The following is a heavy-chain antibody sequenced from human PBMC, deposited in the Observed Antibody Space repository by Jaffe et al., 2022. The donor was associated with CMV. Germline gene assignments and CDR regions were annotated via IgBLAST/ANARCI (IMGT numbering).Heavy chain of an antibody. CDR2: ISSSSSYI. CDR3: ARDWDYDYVWGSYRSMGY. J-gene: IGHJ4*02. V-gene: IGHV3-21*01. CDR1: GFTFSSYS. Sequence: EVQLVESGGGLVKPGGSLRLSCAASGFTFSSYSMNWVRQAPGKGLEWVSSISSSSSYIYYADSVKGRFTISRDNAKNSLYLQMNSLRAEDTAVYYCARDWDYDYVWGSYRSMGYWGQGTLVTVSS. D-gene: IGHD3-16*02.